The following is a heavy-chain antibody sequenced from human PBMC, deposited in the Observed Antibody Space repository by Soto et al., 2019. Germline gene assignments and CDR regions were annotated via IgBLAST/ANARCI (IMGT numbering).Heavy chain of an antibody. CDR1: GYTFTSYG. Sequence: ASVKVSCKASGYTFTSYGISWVRQAPGQGLEWMGWISAYNGNTNYAQKLQGRVTMTTDTSTSTAYMELRSLRSDDTAVYYCARDLGRSYWSYYSYGMAVWGQGTTVTVSS. CDR2: ISAYNGNT. J-gene: IGHJ6*02. V-gene: IGHV1-18*01. CDR3: ARDLGRSYWSYYSYGMAV. D-gene: IGHD1-26*01.